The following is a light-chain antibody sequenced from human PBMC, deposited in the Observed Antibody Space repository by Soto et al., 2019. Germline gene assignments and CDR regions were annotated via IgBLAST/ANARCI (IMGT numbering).Light chain of an antibody. CDR3: QQYGHSPIT. V-gene: IGKV3-20*01. CDR2: GAS. CDR1: QSVNTN. Sequence: EIVLTQSPGTLSLSPGERATLSCRASQSVNTNLAWYQQKPGQAPRLLISGASSRATGIPDRFSGSGSGTDFTLTISRLEPEDFALYYCQQYGHSPITFGQGARLEIK. J-gene: IGKJ5*01.